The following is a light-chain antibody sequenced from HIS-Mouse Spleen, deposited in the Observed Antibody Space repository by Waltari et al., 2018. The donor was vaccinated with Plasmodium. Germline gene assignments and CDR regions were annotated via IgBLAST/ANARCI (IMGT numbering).Light chain of an antibody. CDR3: QVWDSSSDHWV. Sequence: SYVLTQPPSVSVAPGQTARITCGENNIGSKSVHWYQQKPGQAPGLVVYDDNDRPSGIPERFSGSNSGNTATLTISRVEAGDEADYYCQVWDSSSDHWVFGGGTKLTVL. J-gene: IGLJ3*02. CDR2: DDN. CDR1: NIGSKS. V-gene: IGLV3-21*02.